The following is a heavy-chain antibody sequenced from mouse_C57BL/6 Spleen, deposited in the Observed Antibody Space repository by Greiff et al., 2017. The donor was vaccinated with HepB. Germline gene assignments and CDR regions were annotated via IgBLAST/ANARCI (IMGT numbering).Heavy chain of an antibody. CDR2: INPNNGGT. CDR3: ARRESYYGSSPYYFDY. D-gene: IGHD1-1*01. J-gene: IGHJ2*01. Sequence: VQLQQSGPELVKPGASVKISCKASGYTFTDYYMNWVKQSHGKSLEWIGDINPNNGGTSYNQKFKGKATLTVDKSSSTAYMELRSLTSEDSAVYYCARRESYYGSSPYYFDYWGQGTTLTVSS. CDR1: GYTFTDYY. V-gene: IGHV1-26*01.